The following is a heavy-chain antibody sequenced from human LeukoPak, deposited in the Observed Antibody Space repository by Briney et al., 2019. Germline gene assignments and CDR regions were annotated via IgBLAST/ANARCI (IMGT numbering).Heavy chain of an antibody. V-gene: IGHV3-66*02. J-gene: IGHJ3*02. CDR3: ARDHSGSYQRAFDT. CDR2: IYGGGST. Sequence: GGSLRLSCAVSAFTVSSNYVSWVRQAPGKGLEWVSVIYGGGSTNYVDSVKGRFTISRDNSKNTLYLQMNSLRAEDTAVYYCARDHSGSYQRAFDTWGQGTMVTVSS. CDR1: AFTVSSNY. D-gene: IGHD1-26*01.